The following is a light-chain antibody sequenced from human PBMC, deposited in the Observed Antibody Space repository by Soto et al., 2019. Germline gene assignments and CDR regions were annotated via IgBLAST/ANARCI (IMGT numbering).Light chain of an antibody. J-gene: IGKJ1*01. CDR2: GAS. CDR1: QSVSSN. CDR3: QQPWT. Sequence: EIVMTQSPATLSVSPGERATLSCRASQSVSSNLAWYQQKPSQAPRLLIYGASTRATGIPARFSGSGSGTEFTLTISSLQSEDFAVYYCQQPWTFGQATKV. V-gene: IGKV3-15*01.